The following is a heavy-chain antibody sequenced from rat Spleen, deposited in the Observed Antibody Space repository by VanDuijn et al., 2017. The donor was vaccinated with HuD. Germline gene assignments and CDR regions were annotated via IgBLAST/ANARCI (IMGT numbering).Heavy chain of an antibody. CDR3: ARRGEGNFDY. CDR2: ISPSGTNT. Sequence: EVQLVESGGGLVQPGRPLKLSCAASGFTFSSYDMAWVRQAPTKGLEWVASISPSGTNTYYRDSVKGRFTISRDDAKNTQYLQMDSLRSEDTATYYCARRGEGNFDYWGQGVMVTVSS. V-gene: IGHV5S13*01. CDR1: GFTFSSYD. J-gene: IGHJ2*01. D-gene: IGHD1-11*01.